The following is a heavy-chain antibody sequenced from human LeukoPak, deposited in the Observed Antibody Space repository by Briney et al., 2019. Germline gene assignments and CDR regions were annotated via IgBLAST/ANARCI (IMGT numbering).Heavy chain of an antibody. J-gene: IGHJ4*02. CDR3: ARADSAYYYDSSGDYWWVPTNFDY. Sequence: GGSLRLSCAASGFTFSSYWMSWVRQAPGKGLEWVANIKQDGSEKYYVDSVKGRFTISRDNAKNSLYLQMNSLRAEDTAVYYCARADSAYYYDSSGDYWWVPTNFDYWGQGTLVTVSS. D-gene: IGHD3-22*01. V-gene: IGHV3-7*01. CDR2: IKQDGSEK. CDR1: GFTFSSYW.